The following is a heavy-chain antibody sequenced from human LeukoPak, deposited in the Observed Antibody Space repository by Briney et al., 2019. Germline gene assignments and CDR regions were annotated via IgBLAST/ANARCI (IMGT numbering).Heavy chain of an antibody. CDR2: ISYDGSNK. CDR3: ARDRSQRAYSYGPYGE. D-gene: IGHD5-18*01. CDR1: GFTFSSYA. Sequence: PGGSLRLSCAASGFTFSSYAMHWVRQAPGKGLEWVAVISYDGSNKFYADSVKGRFTISRDNSKNTLFLQMNSLRAEDPAVYYCARDRSQRAYSYGPYGEWGQGTMVAVSS. J-gene: IGHJ4*02. V-gene: IGHV3-30*01.